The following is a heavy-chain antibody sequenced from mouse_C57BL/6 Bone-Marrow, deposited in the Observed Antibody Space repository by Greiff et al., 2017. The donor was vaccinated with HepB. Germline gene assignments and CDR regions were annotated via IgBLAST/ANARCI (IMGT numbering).Heavy chain of an antibody. D-gene: IGHD1-1*01. J-gene: IGHJ3*01. Sequence: EVQVVESGGDLVKPGGSLKLSCAASGFTFSSYGMSWVRQTPDKRLEWVATISSGGSYTYYPDSVKGRFTISRDNAKNTLYLQMSSLKSEDTAMYYCTLLRGFAYWGQGTLVTVSA. CDR1: GFTFSSYG. CDR2: ISSGGSYT. V-gene: IGHV5-6*01. CDR3: TLLRGFAY.